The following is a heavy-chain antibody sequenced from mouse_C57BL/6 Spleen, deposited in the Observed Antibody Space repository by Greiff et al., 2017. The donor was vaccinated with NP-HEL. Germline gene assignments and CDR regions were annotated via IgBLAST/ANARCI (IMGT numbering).Heavy chain of an antibody. CDR3: ARRDWDGAMDY. CDR2: ISNGGGST. V-gene: IGHV5-12*01. J-gene: IGHJ4*01. CDR1: GFTFSDYY. D-gene: IGHD4-1*01. Sequence: EVMLVESGGGLVQPGGSLKLSCAASGFTFSDYYMYWVCQTPEKRLEWVAYISNGGGSTYYPDTVKGRFTISRDNAKNTLYLQMSRLKSEDTAMYYCARRDWDGAMDYWGQGTSVTVSS.